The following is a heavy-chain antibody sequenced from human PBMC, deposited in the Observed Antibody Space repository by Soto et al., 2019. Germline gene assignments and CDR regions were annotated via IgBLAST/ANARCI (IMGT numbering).Heavy chain of an antibody. J-gene: IGHJ4*02. Sequence: PGGSLRLSCAASGFTFSSYAMSWVRHAPGKGLEWVSAISGSGGSTYYADSVKGRFTISRDNSKNTLYLQMNSLRAEDTAVYYCAKDPVRGYSGYGETVDYWGQGTLVTVSS. CDR1: GFTFSSYA. CDR3: AKDPVRGYSGYGETVDY. CDR2: ISGSGGST. D-gene: IGHD5-12*01. V-gene: IGHV3-23*01.